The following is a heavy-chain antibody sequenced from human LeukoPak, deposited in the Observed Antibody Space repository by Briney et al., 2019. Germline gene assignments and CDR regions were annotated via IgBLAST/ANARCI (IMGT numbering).Heavy chain of an antibody. CDR1: GGSISSSSYY. D-gene: IGHD2-2*02. CDR3: ARHLYCSSTSCYTSQKAFDI. CDR2: IYYSGST. V-gene: IGHV4-39*07. Sequence: SETLSLTCTVSGGSISSSSYYWGWIRQPPGKGLEWIGSIYYSGSTYYNPSLKSRVTISVDTSKNQFSLKLSSVTAADTAVYYCARHLYCSSTSCYTSQKAFDIWGQGTMVTVSS. J-gene: IGHJ3*02.